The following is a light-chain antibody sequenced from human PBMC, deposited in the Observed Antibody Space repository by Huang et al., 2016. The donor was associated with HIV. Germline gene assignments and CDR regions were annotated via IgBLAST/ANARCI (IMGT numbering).Light chain of an antibody. CDR1: QGISNS. CDR2: AAS. J-gene: IGKJ1*01. Sequence: DIQMTQSPSSLSASVGDRVTITCRVSQGISNSLAWYQQKPGKAPKLLLYAASTLESGVPSRFSGSGSGTDYTLTINNLQPEDSATFYCQQYYTIRAFGQGTKVEIK. CDR3: QQYYTIRA. V-gene: IGKV1-NL1*01.